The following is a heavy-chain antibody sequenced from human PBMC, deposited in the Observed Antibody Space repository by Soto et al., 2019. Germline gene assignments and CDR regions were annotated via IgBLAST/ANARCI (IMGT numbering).Heavy chain of an antibody. CDR3: ARGYDSSAYFYPLGDGMDV. CDR2: LSGRSGNS. J-gene: IGHJ6*02. CDR1: GYSLANQA. Sequence: QVQVVQSGTEVKKPGPSGRFSCKTSGYSLANQALNGLRHAPGKGIAWGGGLSGRSGNSNYAETVRGRVTMTTDTSTRTGYLELRALTTDDTAVYYCARGYDSSAYFYPLGDGMDVWGQGTKVTVSS. V-gene: IGHV1-18*01. D-gene: IGHD3-22*01.